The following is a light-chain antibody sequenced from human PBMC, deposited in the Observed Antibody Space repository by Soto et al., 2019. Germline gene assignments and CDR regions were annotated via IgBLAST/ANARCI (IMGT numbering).Light chain of an antibody. Sequence: EIVLTQSPATLSSFPRDRVTLSCRASQAVNTRLAWYQHRPGQAPRLLIYLASNRAAGVPARFSGSGSGPDFTLTIRDVEPEDFAVYYCHEHQSWPRTFGQGTTVDI. J-gene: IGKJ1*01. V-gene: IGKV3-11*01. CDR1: QAVNTR. CDR2: LAS. CDR3: HEHQSWPRT.